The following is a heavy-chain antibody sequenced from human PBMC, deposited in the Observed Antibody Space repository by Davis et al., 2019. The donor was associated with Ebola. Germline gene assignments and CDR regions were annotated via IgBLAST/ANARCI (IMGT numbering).Heavy chain of an antibody. CDR1: GGSISSYY. Sequence: SETLSLTCTVSGGSISSYYWSWIRQPPGKGLEWIGYIYYSGSTNYNPSLKSRVTISVDTSKNQFSLKLSSVTAADTAVYYCARSGVYYYGSGSYLYYYYGMDVWGQGTTVTVSS. J-gene: IGHJ6*02. D-gene: IGHD3-10*01. CDR3: ARSGVYYYGSGSYLYYYYGMDV. V-gene: IGHV4-59*08. CDR2: IYYSGST.